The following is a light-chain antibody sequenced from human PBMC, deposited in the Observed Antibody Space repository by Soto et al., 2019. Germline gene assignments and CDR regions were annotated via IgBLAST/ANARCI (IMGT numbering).Light chain of an antibody. CDR1: QDIRKF. V-gene: IGKV1-33*01. CDR2: DAS. Sequence: DIQMTQSPSSLSAFVGDRVTITCQASQDIRKFLNWYQQRPGKAPKLLIYDASNLETGVPSRFSGSGFGTDVTFTISSLQPEDIATYYCQQYDNRPLAFGGGTKVEIK. J-gene: IGKJ4*01. CDR3: QQYDNRPLA.